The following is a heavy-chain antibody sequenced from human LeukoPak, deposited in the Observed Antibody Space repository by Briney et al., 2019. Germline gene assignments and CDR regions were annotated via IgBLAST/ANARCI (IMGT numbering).Heavy chain of an antibody. CDR2: INHSGST. CDR3: ARGWAARPNY. D-gene: IGHD6-6*01. J-gene: IGHJ4*02. V-gene: IGHV4-34*01. Sequence: SETLSLTCAVYGGSFSGYYWSWIRQPPGKGLEWIGEINHSGSTNYNPPLKSRVTISVDTSKNQFSLKLSSVTAADTAVYYCARGWAARPNYWGQGTLVTVSS. CDR1: GGSFSGYY.